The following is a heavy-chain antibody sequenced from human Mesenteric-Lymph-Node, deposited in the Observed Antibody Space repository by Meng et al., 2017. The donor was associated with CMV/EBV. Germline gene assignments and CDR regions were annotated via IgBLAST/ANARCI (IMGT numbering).Heavy chain of an antibody. CDR2: ISGSGGST. D-gene: IGHD1-7*01. V-gene: IGHV3-23*01. Sequence: SGFTFSSYAMSWVRQAPGKGLEWVSAISGSGGSTYYADSVKGRFTISRDNSKNTLYLQMNSLRAEDTAVYYCAKGVTGTTFYYFDYWGQGTLVTVSS. CDR1: GFTFSSYA. CDR3: AKGVTGTTFYYFDY. J-gene: IGHJ4*02.